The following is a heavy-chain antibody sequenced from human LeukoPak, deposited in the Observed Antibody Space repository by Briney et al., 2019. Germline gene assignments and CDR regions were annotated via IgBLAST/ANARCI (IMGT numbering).Heavy chain of an antibody. Sequence: GGSLRLSCGASGFTFTTAWMSWVRQAPGKGLEWVGRIKGKGYGETTDYAGPVKGRFRISRDDSTSTLYLQMNSLKTEDTAMYYCAIDDYFDGSGPSGADYFDYWGQGTLVTVSS. D-gene: IGHD3-22*01. V-gene: IGHV3-15*01. J-gene: IGHJ4*02. CDR3: AIDDYFDGSGPSGADYFDY. CDR1: GFTFTTAW. CDR2: IKGKGYGETT.